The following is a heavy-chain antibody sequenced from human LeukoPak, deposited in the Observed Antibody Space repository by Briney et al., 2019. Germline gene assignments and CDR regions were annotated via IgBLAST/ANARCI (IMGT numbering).Heavy chain of an antibody. J-gene: IGHJ5*02. V-gene: IGHV1-69*05. Sequence: SVKVSCKASGGTFSSYAISWVRQAPGQGLEWMGGIIPIFGTANYAQKFQGRVTITTDESTSTAYMELSSLRSEDTAVYYCAREGYSGSYNWFDPWGQGTLVTVSS. CDR2: IIPIFGTA. CDR1: GGTFSSYA. CDR3: AREGYSGSYNWFDP. D-gene: IGHD1-26*01.